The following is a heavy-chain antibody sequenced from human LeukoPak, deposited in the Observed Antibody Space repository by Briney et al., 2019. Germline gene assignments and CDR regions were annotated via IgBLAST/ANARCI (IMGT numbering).Heavy chain of an antibody. Sequence: GSLRLSCAASGFTFSSYSMNWVRQAPGKGLEWVSSISSSSSYIYYAPSVQRRFTISRDNPKNSLYLQMNSLRAEDTAVYYCARDYYDSSGLAYWGQGTLVTVSS. D-gene: IGHD3-22*01. CDR3: ARDYYDSSGLAY. CDR1: GFTFSSYS. V-gene: IGHV3-21*01. CDR2: ISSSSSYI. J-gene: IGHJ4*02.